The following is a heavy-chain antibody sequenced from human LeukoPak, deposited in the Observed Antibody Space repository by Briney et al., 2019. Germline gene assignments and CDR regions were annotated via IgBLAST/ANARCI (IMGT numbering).Heavy chain of an antibody. CDR1: GYTFTSYD. CDR2: INLYNGNT. Sequence: ASVKVSCKASGYTFTSYDINRVRQAPGQGLEWMGWINLYNGNTNYAQNVQDRVTMTTDTSTSTAYMELRSLRSDDTAVYYCARDRYGSGSYCRFWGQGTLVTVPS. D-gene: IGHD3-10*01. CDR3: ARDRYGSGSYCRF. J-gene: IGHJ4*02. V-gene: IGHV1-18*01.